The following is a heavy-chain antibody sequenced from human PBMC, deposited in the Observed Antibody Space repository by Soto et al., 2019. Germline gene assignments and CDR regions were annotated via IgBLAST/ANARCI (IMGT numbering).Heavy chain of an antibody. D-gene: IGHD2-21*02. V-gene: IGHV3-33*06. J-gene: IGHJ4*02. CDR2: IWYDGSNK. Sequence: QVQLVESGGGVVQPGRSLRLSCATSGFKFSTYGIHWVRQAPGRGLEWLAVIWYDGSNKYYADSVQGRFTISRDNSKNSVYWQITSLRAEDTAVYYCVKDQCCVDSYSDPYFDYWGQGPLVTVSS. CDR3: VKDQCCVDSYSDPYFDY. CDR1: GFKFSTYG.